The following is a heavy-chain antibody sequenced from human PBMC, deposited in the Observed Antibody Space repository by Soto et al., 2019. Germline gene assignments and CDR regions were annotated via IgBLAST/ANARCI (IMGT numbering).Heavy chain of an antibody. CDR2: INHSGGT. J-gene: IGHJ4*02. CDR1: GGSFSAYY. V-gene: IGHV4-34*01. Sequence: PSETLSLTCAVYGGSFSAYYWSWIRQPPGKGLEWIGEINHSGGTSYNPSLKSRVTISVDTSKSQFSLKLTSVTAADRAVYYCARGSVDTVDSSGFYEYCGQATPVTVSS. CDR3: ARGSVDTVDSSGFYEY. D-gene: IGHD3-22*01.